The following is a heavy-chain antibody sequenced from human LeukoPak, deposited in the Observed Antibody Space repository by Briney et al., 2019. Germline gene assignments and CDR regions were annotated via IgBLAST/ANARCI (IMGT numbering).Heavy chain of an antibody. J-gene: IGHJ4*02. CDR3: ARIGY. CDR2: INHSGST. V-gene: IGHV4-39*07. CDR1: GGSISSSSYY. Sequence: SETLSLTCTVSGGSISSSSYYWGWIRQPPGKGLEWIGEINHSGSTNYNPSLKSRVTISVDTSKNQFSLKLSSVTAADTAVYYCARIGYWGQGTLVTVSS.